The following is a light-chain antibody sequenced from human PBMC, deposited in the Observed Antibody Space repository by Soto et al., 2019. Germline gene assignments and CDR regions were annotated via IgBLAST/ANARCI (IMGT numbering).Light chain of an antibody. V-gene: IGKV1-5*03. CDR3: QHYDSYSFT. J-gene: IGKJ3*01. Sequence: DIQMTPSPSTLSASVGDRVTITCRASQSINSWLAWYQQKPGKAPRLLIYRASSLEGGVPSRFSGSGSGAEFTLTISSLQPDDFATYYCQHYDSYSFTFGPGTKVDIK. CDR2: RAS. CDR1: QSINSW.